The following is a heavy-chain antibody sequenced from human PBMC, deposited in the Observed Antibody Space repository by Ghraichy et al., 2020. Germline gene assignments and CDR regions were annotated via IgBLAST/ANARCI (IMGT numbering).Heavy chain of an antibody. V-gene: IGHV3-23*01. CDR2: VCGSGIKQ. D-gene: IGHD3-16*01. Sequence: GGSLRLSCAASGFTFSGYAMNWVRQAPGKGLEWVSAVCGSGIKQYYADSVKGRFTISRDNSKNTLYLQMNSLRGEDTAVYYCARDRGGDLDYWGQGTVVTVSS. CDR3: ARDRGGDLDY. J-gene: IGHJ4*02. CDR1: GFTFSGYA.